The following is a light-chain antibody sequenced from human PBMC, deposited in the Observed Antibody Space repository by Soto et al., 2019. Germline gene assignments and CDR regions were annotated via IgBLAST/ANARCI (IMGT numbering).Light chain of an antibody. V-gene: IGKV1-6*01. CDR1: QGIRND. CDR2: AAS. CDR3: IQASNYPRT. Sequence: IQMNHSRSSHRASVGERGTITCRASQGIRNDLGWYQQKPGKAPKLLLYAASSLQSGVPSRFSGSGSGTDFTLTLSSLQPEDFVTYYSIQASNYPRTFGQGTKVDIK. J-gene: IGKJ1*01.